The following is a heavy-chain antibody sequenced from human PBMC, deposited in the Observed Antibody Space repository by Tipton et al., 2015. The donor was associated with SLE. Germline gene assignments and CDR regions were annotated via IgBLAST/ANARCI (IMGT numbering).Heavy chain of an antibody. J-gene: IGHJ4*02. Sequence: SLRLSCAASGFIFSSYAMSWVRQAPGKGLEWVSGISGSGHTTNYADSVKGRFTISRDNSKNTLYLQMNSLRAEDTAVYYCAKDRYCGGGTCFASYFDLWGQGTPVTVSS. CDR1: GFIFSSYA. D-gene: IGHD2-21*01. V-gene: IGHV3-23*01. CDR3: AKDRYCGGGTCFASYFDL. CDR2: ISGSGHTT.